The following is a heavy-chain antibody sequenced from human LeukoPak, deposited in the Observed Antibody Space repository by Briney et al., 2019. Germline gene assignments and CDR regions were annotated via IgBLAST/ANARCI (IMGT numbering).Heavy chain of an antibody. CDR1: GGSISSYY. V-gene: IGHV4-59*01. J-gene: IGHJ5*02. Sequence: SETLSLTCTVSGGSISSYYWTWVRQPPGKGLEWVGYIYYSGSTNYNPSLKSRVAISVDTSKNQFSLKLSSVTAADTAVYYCARYYGSYNWFDPWGQGTLVTVSS. CDR3: ARYYGSYNWFDP. D-gene: IGHD3-10*01. CDR2: IYYSGST.